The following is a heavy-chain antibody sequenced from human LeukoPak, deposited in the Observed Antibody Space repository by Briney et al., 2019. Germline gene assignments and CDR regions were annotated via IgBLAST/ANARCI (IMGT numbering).Heavy chain of an antibody. V-gene: IGHV3-15*01. CDR1: GITFSYAW. CDR2: IKGKVDGETI. D-gene: IGHD2-15*01. Sequence: GGSLRLSCAASGITFSYAWMNWVRQAPGKGLEWVGRIKGKVDGETIDYAAPVKGRFTISRDDSKNTLYLEMNSLKIEDTAVYYCPWIAATFDYWGQGTLVTVSS. CDR3: PWIAATFDY. J-gene: IGHJ4*02.